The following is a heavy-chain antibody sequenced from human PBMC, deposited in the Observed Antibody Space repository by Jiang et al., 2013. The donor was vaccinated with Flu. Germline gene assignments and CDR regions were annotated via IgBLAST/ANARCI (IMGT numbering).Heavy chain of an antibody. CDR2: ISSSGSTI. V-gene: IGHV3-48*03. Sequence: VQLVESGGGLVQPGGSLRLSCAASGFTFSSYEMNWVRQAPGKGLEWVSYISSSGSTIYYADSVKGRFTISRDNAKNSLYLQMNSLRAEDTAVYYCAREAAEHISFDYWGQGTLVTVSS. CDR1: GFTFSSYE. CDR3: AREAAEHISFDY. J-gene: IGHJ4*02.